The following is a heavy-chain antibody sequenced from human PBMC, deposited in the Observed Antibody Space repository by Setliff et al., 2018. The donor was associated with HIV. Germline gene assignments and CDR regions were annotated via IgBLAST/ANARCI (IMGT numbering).Heavy chain of an antibody. Sequence: NPSETLSLTCTVSGGSISSYYWSWIRQPPGKGLEWIGYIYYSGSTNYNPSLKSRVTISVDTSKNLFSLRLSSVTAADTAVYYCAREDYYYYGMDVCGQGTTVTVSS. V-gene: IGHV4-59*12. J-gene: IGHJ6*02. CDR2: IYYSGST. CDR3: AREDYYYYGMDV. CDR1: GGSISSYY.